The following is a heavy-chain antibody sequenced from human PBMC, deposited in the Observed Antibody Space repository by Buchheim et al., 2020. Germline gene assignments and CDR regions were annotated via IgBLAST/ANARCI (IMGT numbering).Heavy chain of an antibody. J-gene: IGHJ4*02. Sequence: QVQLVESGGGVVQPGRSLRLSCAASGFTFSSYGMHWVRQAPGKGLEWVAVIWYDGSNKYYADSVKGRFTISRDNSKNTLYLQMNSLRAEDTAVYYCAKSSGSSWLLVDYWGQGTL. D-gene: IGHD6-13*01. CDR2: IWYDGSNK. CDR1: GFTFSSYG. V-gene: IGHV3-33*06. CDR3: AKSSGSSWLLVDY.